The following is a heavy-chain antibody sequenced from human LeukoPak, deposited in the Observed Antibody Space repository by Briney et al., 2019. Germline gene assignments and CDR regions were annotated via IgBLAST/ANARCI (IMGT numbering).Heavy chain of an antibody. CDR3: ARLGGYYDPPGY. J-gene: IGHJ4*02. D-gene: IGHD3-22*01. V-gene: IGHV4-39*01. Sequence: SQTLSLTCTVSGGSISSPTYYWAWIRQPPGKGLEWIGTIHYSGSTFYNPSLKSRVTISVDTSKNQFSLKLSSVTAADTAVYYCARLGGYYDPPGYWGQGTLVTVSS. CDR2: IHYSGST. CDR1: GGSISSPTYY.